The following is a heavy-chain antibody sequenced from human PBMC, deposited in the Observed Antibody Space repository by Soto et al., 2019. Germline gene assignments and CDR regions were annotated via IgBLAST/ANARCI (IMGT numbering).Heavy chain of an antibody. D-gene: IGHD3-22*01. CDR2: INPITGGT. CDR3: ARNYYDSSDRDYLDS. J-gene: IGHJ4*02. Sequence: ASVKVSCKASGYTFTSYYIHWVRQAPGQGLEWMGWINPITGGTNYAPKFQGRVTMTRDTSITTAYMELSRLRSDDTAVYYCARNYYDSSDRDYLDSWGQGTPVNVSS. CDR1: GYTFTSYY. V-gene: IGHV1-2*02.